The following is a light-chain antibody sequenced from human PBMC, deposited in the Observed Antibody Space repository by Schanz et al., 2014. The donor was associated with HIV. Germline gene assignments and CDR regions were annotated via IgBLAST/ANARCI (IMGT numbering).Light chain of an antibody. V-gene: IGLV4-69*01. J-gene: IGLJ3*02. CDR1: SEHSGYI. CDR3: QTWGTGIQV. Sequence: QLVLTQSSSASASLGSSVKLTCTLSSEHSGYIIAWHQQQPGKAPRHLMKLNSDGSHSKGDGIPDRFSGSSSGAERYLTISSLQSEDEADYYCQTWGTGIQVFGGGTKLTVL. CDR2: LNSDGSH.